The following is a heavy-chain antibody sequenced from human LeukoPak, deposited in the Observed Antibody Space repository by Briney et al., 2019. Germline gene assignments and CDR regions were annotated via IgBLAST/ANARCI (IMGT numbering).Heavy chain of an antibody. Sequence: PGGSLRLSCAASGFTFSSYEMNWVRQAPGEGLGWVSYISRSGTTIYYADSVEGRFTISRDNAKNSLYLQMNSLRAEDAAVYYCARDLHSSRGDAFDYWGQGTLVTVSS. CDR3: ARDLHSSRGDAFDY. CDR1: GFTFSSYE. J-gene: IGHJ4*02. CDR2: ISRSGTTI. V-gene: IGHV3-48*03. D-gene: IGHD6-13*01.